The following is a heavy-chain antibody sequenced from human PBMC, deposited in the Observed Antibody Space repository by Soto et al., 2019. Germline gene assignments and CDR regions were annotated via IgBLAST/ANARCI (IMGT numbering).Heavy chain of an antibody. V-gene: IGHV1-69*13. J-gene: IGHJ5*02. CDR2: IIPIFGTA. Sequence: SVKVSCKASGGTFSSYSISWVRQAPGQGLEWMGGIIPIFGTANYAQKFQGRVTITADESTSTAYMELSRLRSEDTAVYYCARLYYYDSSGYVPWGQGTLVTVSS. CDR3: ARLYYYDSSGYVP. CDR1: GGTFSSYS. D-gene: IGHD3-22*01.